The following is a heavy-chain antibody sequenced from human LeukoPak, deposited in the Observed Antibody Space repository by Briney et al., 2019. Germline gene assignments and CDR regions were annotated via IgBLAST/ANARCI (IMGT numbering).Heavy chain of an antibody. CDR3: ARDRGGSYSAIDY. J-gene: IGHJ4*02. D-gene: IGHD1-26*01. CDR2: ISSSSSTI. Sequence: GGSLRLSCAASGFTFSSYSMNWVRQAPGKGLEWVSFISSSSSTIYYADSVKGRFTISRGNAKNSLYLQMNSLRAEDTAVYYCARDRGGSYSAIDYWGQGTLVTVSS. CDR1: GFTFSSYS. V-gene: IGHV3-48*04.